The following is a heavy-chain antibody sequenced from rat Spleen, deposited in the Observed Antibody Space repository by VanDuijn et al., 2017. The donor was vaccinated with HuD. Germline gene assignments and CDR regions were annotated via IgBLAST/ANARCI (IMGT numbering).Heavy chain of an antibody. D-gene: IGHD1-12*02. CDR1: GFTFNNYW. V-gene: IGHV5-31*01. Sequence: EVQLVESGGGQVQPGRSLKLSCVASGFTFNNYWMSWIRQALGKGLEWVASITNTGGSIYYPDSVKGRFTISRDNAQNTLYLQMNSLRSEDTATYYCTRGSYDGSYYYNWFAYWGQGTLVTVSS. J-gene: IGHJ3*01. CDR3: TRGSYDGSYYYNWFAY. CDR2: ITNTGGSI.